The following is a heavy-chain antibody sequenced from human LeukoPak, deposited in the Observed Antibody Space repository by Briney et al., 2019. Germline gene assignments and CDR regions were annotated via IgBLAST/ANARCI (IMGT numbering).Heavy chain of an antibody. D-gene: IGHD2-2*01. CDR3: ARERRYCSSTSCLNWFDP. CDR2: IYYSGST. Sequence: SETLSLTCTVSGGSISSSSYYWGWIRQPPGKGLEWIGGIYYSGSTYYNPSLKSRVTISVDTSKNQFSLKLSSVTAADTAVYYCARERRYCSSTSCLNWFDPWGQGTLVTVSS. CDR1: GGSISSSSYY. J-gene: IGHJ5*02. V-gene: IGHV4-39*07.